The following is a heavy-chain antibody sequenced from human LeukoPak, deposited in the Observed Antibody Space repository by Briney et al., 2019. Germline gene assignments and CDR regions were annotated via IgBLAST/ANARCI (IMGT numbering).Heavy chain of an antibody. V-gene: IGHV4-38-2*01. CDR1: GYSNSSGYY. CDR2: MYHSGIT. Sequence: SETLSLTCAVSGYSNSSGYYWGWIRQPPGKGLEWIGSMYHSGITYYNPSLKSRVTISVDTSKNQFSLKLTSVTPADTAVYYCASLSYWGQGTLVTVSS. D-gene: IGHD3-9*01. CDR3: ASLSY. J-gene: IGHJ4*02.